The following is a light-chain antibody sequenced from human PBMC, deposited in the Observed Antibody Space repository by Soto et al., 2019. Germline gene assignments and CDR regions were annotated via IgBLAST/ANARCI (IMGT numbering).Light chain of an antibody. CDR3: QQRTDGWT. Sequence: EIVLTQSPATLSLSPGERATLSCRASQSVSSSLGWYQQKPGQPPRLLIYDASKRVTGIPARFSGIGSGTDSIFAISSLEPEDFAVYFCQQRTDGWTFGQGTKV. V-gene: IGKV3-11*01. CDR1: QSVSSS. CDR2: DAS. J-gene: IGKJ1*01.